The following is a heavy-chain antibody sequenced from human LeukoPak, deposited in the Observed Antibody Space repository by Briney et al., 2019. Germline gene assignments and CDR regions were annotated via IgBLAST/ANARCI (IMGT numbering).Heavy chain of an antibody. CDR3: ARDGGITVDGSTWDY. Sequence: GGSLRLSCVASGFTFSSYWMSWVRQAPGKGLEWVANIKQDGSDKYYVDSVKGRFTISRDNAKKSLYLQMNSLRAEDTAVYYWARDGGITVDGSTWDYWGQGTLVTVSS. CDR1: GFTFSSYW. V-gene: IGHV3-7*01. J-gene: IGHJ4*02. D-gene: IGHD6-19*01. CDR2: IKQDGSDK.